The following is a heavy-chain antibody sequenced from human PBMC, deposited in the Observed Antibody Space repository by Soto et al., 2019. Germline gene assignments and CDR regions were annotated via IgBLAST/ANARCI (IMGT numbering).Heavy chain of an antibody. CDR2: IIPVFLTA. D-gene: IGHD6-19*01. CDR3: ASRSSGLYYFDH. Sequence: SVKVSCKASEGTFRSHVISWVRQAPGQGLEWKGGIIPVFLTANYAQKFQYRVTIIADESTATSYLELSSLRSDDTAMYYCASRSSGLYYFDHWGQGTLVTVS. J-gene: IGHJ4*02. CDR1: EGTFRSHV. V-gene: IGHV1-69*13.